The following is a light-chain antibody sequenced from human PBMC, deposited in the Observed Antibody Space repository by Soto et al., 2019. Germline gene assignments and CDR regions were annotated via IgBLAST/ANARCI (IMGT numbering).Light chain of an antibody. J-gene: IGKJ5*01. Sequence: EIVLTQSPGPLSLSPGERATLSCRSSQSVSSSYLAWYQQKPGQAPRLIIYDASSRATGIPDRFSGSGAGADFTLTISRLEPDDFAVYYCQQYGSSPPITFGQGTRLEIK. V-gene: IGKV3-20*01. CDR3: QQYGSSPPIT. CDR1: QSVSSSY. CDR2: DAS.